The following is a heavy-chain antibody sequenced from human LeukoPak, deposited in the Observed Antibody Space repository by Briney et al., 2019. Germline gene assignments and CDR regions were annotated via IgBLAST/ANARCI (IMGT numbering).Heavy chain of an antibody. Sequence: GGSLRLSCAASGFTFSSYGMHWVRQAPGKGLEWVAFIRYDGSNKYYADSVKGRFTISRDNSKNTLYLQMSSLRAEDTAVYYCAKAIGVVVAATFDYWGQGTLVTVSS. J-gene: IGHJ4*02. CDR1: GFTFSSYG. CDR2: IRYDGSNK. D-gene: IGHD2-15*01. V-gene: IGHV3-30*02. CDR3: AKAIGVVVAATFDY.